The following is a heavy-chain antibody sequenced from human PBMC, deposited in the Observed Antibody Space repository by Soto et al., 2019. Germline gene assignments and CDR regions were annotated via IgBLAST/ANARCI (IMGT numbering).Heavy chain of an antibody. J-gene: IGHJ4*02. V-gene: IGHV1-2*02. CDR3: ARGLSSSWYRYFDY. CDR1: GYTFTSYG. Sequence: ASVKVSCKASGYTFTSYGISWVRQAPGQGLEWMGWMNPNSGGTNYAQKFQGRVTMTGDTSISTAYMELSRLRSEDTAVYYCARGLSSSWYRYFDYWGQGTLVTVSS. D-gene: IGHD6-13*01. CDR2: MNPNSGGT.